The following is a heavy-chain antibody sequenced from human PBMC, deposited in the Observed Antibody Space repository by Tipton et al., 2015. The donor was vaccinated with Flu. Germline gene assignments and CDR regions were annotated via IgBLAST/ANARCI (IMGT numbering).Heavy chain of an antibody. CDR1: GGSMSSSDYY. CDR3: ANLVPSDYYLSH. J-gene: IGHJ4*02. D-gene: IGHD3-22*01. CDR2: AFYSGGT. V-gene: IGHV4-39*07. Sequence: TLSLTCTVSGGSMSSSDYYWGWIRQPPGKGLEWIGIAFYSGGTQYNPSLESRVTISVETSKNQFSLKLSSVTAADTAVYFCANLVPSDYYLSHWGQGTLVTVSS.